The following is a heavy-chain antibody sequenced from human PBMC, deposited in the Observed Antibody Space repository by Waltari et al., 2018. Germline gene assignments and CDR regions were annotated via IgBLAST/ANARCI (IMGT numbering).Heavy chain of an antibody. J-gene: IGHJ5*01. CDR2: IHGTGKT. V-gene: IGHV4-4*02. CDR3: ARDRGRGLYRDS. Sequence: QLQLQQSGPGLVKPSESLFLSCAVSGDSVSNNYWWSWVRQPPGKGLEWIGQIHGTGKTNSNPSLESGVTVSMDTSNTQFSLRVTSPTAADTAVYFCARDRGRGLYRDSWGHGTLVTVS. CDR1: GDSVSNNYW. D-gene: IGHD1-26*01.